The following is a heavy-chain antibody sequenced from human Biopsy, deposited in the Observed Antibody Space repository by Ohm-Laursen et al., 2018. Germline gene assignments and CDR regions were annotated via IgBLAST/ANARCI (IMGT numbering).Heavy chain of an antibody. Sequence: GTLSLTCTVSGVSTSSYFWSWTRQPLGKGLEGIGYVSYSGNTKYNPSLKSRVIISADTSKNQFSLKLSSVTAADTAMYYCAAYYYDSSGYFYAFHYWGQGTLVTVSS. V-gene: IGHV4-59*08. CDR3: AAYYYDSSGYFYAFHY. CDR2: VSYSGNT. J-gene: IGHJ4*02. D-gene: IGHD3-22*01. CDR1: GVSTSSYF.